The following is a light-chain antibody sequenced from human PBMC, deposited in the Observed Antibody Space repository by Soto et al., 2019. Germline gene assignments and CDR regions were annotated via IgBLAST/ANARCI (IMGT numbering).Light chain of an antibody. J-gene: IGKJ1*01. CDR3: QQRSXXPRT. CDR2: DAS. CDR1: QSVSSY. Sequence: EIVLTQSPATLSLSPGERATLSCRASQSVSSYLAWYQQKPGQAPRLLIYDASNRATGIPARFSGSGSGTDFXXXXXXXXXXXXAVYYCQQRSXXPRTFGQGTKVE. V-gene: IGKV3-11*01.